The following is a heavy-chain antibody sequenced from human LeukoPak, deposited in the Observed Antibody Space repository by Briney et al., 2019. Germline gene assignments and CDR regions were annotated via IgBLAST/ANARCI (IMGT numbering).Heavy chain of an antibody. CDR2: INHSGST. D-gene: IGHD5-18*01. V-gene: IGHV4-34*01. Sequence: PSETLSLTCTVSGGSISSYYWSWIRQPPGKGLEWIGEINHSGSTNYNPSLKSRVTISVDTSKNQFSLKLSSVTAADTAVYYCARARRGYSYGYFKIFDYWGQGTLVTVSS. CDR1: GGSISSYY. J-gene: IGHJ4*02. CDR3: ARARRGYSYGYFKIFDY.